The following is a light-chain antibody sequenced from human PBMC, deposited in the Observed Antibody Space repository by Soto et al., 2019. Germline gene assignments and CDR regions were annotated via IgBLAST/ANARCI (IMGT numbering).Light chain of an antibody. V-gene: IGLV2-14*03. J-gene: IGLJ1*01. CDR1: SSDVGNNNY. CDR3: SSFTGSSYV. CDR2: DVI. Sequence: QSALTQPASVSGSPGQSITISCTGTSSDVGNNNYVSWYQHNPGRAPKVMICDVINRPSGVSNRFSGSKSGNTASLTISGLQAEDEADYYCSSFTGSSYVFGTGTKLTVL.